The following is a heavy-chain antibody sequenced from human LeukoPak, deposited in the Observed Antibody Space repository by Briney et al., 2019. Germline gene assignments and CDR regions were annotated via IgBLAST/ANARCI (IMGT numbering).Heavy chain of an antibody. V-gene: IGHV3-21*01. D-gene: IGHD4-17*01. CDR3: ARGTVPDYGDYVYYFDY. J-gene: IGHJ4*02. CDR2: ISSSSSYI. CDR1: GFIFSSYS. Sequence: GGSLRLSCAASGFIFSSYSMNWVRQAPGKGLEWVSSISSSSSYIYYADSVKGRFTISRDNAKNSLYLQMNSLRAEDTAVYYCARGTVPDYGDYVYYFDYWGQGTLVTVSS.